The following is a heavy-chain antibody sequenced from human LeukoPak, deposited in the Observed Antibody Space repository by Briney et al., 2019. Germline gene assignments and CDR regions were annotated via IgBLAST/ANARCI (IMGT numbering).Heavy chain of an antibody. D-gene: IGHD2-2*01. CDR3: ARGFCNSTSCYGSY. J-gene: IGHJ4*02. CDR1: GFTFRSYT. CDR2: ISSSSSSI. Sequence: NPGGSLRLSCAASGFTFRSYTMNWVRQAPGKGLEWVSSISSSSSSIYYADSVKGRFTISRDNAKKTLYLQMNSLRAEDTAMYYCARGFCNSTSCYGSYWGQGTLVTVSS. V-gene: IGHV3-21*01.